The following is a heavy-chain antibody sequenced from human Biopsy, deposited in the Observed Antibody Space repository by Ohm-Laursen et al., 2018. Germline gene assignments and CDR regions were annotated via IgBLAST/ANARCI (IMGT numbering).Heavy chain of an antibody. Sequence: TLSLTCAVYGESFNGYYWSWIRQTPGKGLEWIGEINHSGRTNYSPSLKSRVTISVDTSKNQFSLKVRSVTAADTAVYYCVRGVDYYDPYHYYALDAWGQGTTVTVSS. D-gene: IGHD3-22*01. CDR1: GESFNGYY. CDR3: VRGVDYYDPYHYYALDA. V-gene: IGHV4-34*01. CDR2: INHSGRT. J-gene: IGHJ6*02.